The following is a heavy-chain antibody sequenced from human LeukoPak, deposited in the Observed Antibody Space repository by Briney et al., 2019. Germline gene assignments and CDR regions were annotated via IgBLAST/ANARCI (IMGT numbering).Heavy chain of an antibody. CDR2: INHSGST. J-gene: IGHJ4*02. D-gene: IGHD3-3*01. Sequence: SETLSLTCAVYGGSFSGYYWSWIRQPPGKGLEWIGEINHSGSTNYNPSLKSRVTISVDTSKNQFSLKLSSVTAADTAVYYCARGYYDFWSGYLRSCFDYWGQGTLVTASS. V-gene: IGHV4-34*01. CDR1: GGSFSGYY. CDR3: ARGYYDFWSGYLRSCFDY.